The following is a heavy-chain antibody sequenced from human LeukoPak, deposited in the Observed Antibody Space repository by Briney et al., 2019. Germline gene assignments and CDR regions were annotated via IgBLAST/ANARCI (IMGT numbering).Heavy chain of an antibody. CDR3: ARGVVPGDIYWSLDY. Sequence: GGSLRLSCAASGFTFDDYTMHWVRQAPGKGLEWVSLISWDGGSTYYADSVKGRFTISRDNARNSLYLRMDSLRAEDTAVYYCARGVVPGDIYWSLDYWGQGALVTVSS. V-gene: IGHV3-43*01. J-gene: IGHJ4*02. CDR1: GFTFDDYT. CDR2: ISWDGGST. D-gene: IGHD2-2*02.